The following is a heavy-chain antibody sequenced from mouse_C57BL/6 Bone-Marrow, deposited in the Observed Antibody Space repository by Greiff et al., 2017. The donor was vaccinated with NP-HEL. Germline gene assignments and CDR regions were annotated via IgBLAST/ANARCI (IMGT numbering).Heavy chain of an antibody. J-gene: IGHJ2*01. Sequence: QVQLQQPGAELVKPGASVKLSCKASGYTFTSYWMHWVKQRPGQGLEWIGMIHPNSGSTNYNEKFKSKATLTVDKSSSTAYMQLSSLTSEDSAVYYCARKDYSNYVLFDYWGQGTTLTVSS. D-gene: IGHD2-5*01. CDR2: IHPNSGST. CDR1: GYTFTSYW. V-gene: IGHV1-64*01. CDR3: ARKDYSNYVLFDY.